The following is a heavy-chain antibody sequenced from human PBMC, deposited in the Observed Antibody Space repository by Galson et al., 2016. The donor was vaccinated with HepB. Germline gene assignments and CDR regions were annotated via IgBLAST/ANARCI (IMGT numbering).Heavy chain of an antibody. CDR3: ARDRLLEWLLYPRPYFFVY. Sequence: SLRLSCAASGLTFSSYSMNWVRQAPGKGLEWVSYISSSSRTIFYADSVKGRFTISRDNAKKSLYLQMNSLRDEDTAVYYCARDRLLEWLLYPRPYFFVYWGQGTLVTVSS. D-gene: IGHD3-3*01. CDR1: GLTFSSYS. J-gene: IGHJ4*02. V-gene: IGHV3-48*02. CDR2: ISSSSRTI.